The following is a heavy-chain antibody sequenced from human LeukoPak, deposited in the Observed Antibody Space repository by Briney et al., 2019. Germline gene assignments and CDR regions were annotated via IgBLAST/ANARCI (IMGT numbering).Heavy chain of an antibody. Sequence: ASVRLSCEASGYTFTGYYMHWARHAPGQGLEWRGQITPHSGGTNCAQKNQGRVTMTRDTSISTAYMELSRLRSDDTAVYYCARGPHFGVVPLHYFDYWGQGTLVTVSS. J-gene: IGHJ4*02. CDR1: GYTFTGYY. CDR3: ARGPHFGVVPLHYFDY. D-gene: IGHD3-3*01. V-gene: IGHV1-2*06. CDR2: ITPHSGGT.